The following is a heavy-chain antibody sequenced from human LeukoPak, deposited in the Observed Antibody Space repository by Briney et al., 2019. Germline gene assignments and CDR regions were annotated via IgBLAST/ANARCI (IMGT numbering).Heavy chain of an antibody. CDR1: GFSFGTYA. CDR3: ARDPIGGRPDYLDY. CDR2: ISSDASIT. J-gene: IGHJ4*02. D-gene: IGHD3-10*01. Sequence: PGGSLRLSCTASGFSFGTYAMHWVRQAPGTGFEWAAVISSDASITIYPDSMRGRFTISRDNSKNTLYLDMNNLRGEDTALYFCARDPIGGRPDYLDYWGQGTLVTVSS. V-gene: IGHV3-30*01.